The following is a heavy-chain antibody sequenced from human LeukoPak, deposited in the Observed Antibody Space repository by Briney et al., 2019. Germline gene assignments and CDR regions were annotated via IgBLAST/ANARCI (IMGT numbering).Heavy chain of an antibody. Sequence: ASVKVSCKASGGTFSSYAISWVRQAPGQGLEWMGGIIPIFGTANYAQKFQGRVTITADESTSTAYMELSSLRSEDTAVYYCARDRKGYYDSSGFDYWGQGTLVTVSS. V-gene: IGHV1-69*13. CDR3: ARDRKGYYDSSGFDY. CDR1: GGTFSSYA. J-gene: IGHJ4*02. CDR2: IIPIFGTA. D-gene: IGHD3-22*01.